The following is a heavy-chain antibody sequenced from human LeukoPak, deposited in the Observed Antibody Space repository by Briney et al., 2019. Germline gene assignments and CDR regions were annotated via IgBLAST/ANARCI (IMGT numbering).Heavy chain of an antibody. Sequence: GGSLRLSCSASGFTFSRYAMHWVRQAPGKGLEYVSAISSNGGSTYYADSVKGRFTISRDNSKNALYLQMSSLRTEDTAVYYCVKDGSGSYYTYYFDYWGQGTLVTVSS. D-gene: IGHD3-10*01. V-gene: IGHV3-64D*06. CDR2: ISSNGGST. CDR3: VKDGSGSYYTYYFDY. J-gene: IGHJ4*02. CDR1: GFTFSRYA.